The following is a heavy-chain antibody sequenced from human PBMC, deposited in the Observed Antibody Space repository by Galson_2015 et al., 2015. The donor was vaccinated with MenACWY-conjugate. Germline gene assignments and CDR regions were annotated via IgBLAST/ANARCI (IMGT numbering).Heavy chain of an antibody. CDR2: INPGGSST. CDR1: GFIFNTYW. Sequence: SLRLSCAASGFIFNTYWMHWVRHAPGRGLVWVSRINPGGSSTTYADSVKDRFTISRDNAKNTLYLQMNSLRPEDTVVFYCAKTRGASFYFDSWGQGTLVTVSS. J-gene: IGHJ4*02. V-gene: IGHV3-74*01. CDR3: AKTRGASFYFDS. D-gene: IGHD1-26*01.